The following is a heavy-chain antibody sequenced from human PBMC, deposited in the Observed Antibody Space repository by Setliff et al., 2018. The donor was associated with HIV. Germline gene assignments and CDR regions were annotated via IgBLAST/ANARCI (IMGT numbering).Heavy chain of an antibody. CDR3: AKDSRRGDAYNVGVFGF. Sequence: GGSLRLSCTASSSTLRDHYITWIRQAPGKGLEWVSYINVDGSATFYADSVKGRFTISRDNTKNSGDLQMNSLRADDTAVYYCAKDSRRGDAYNVGVFGFWGQGTMVTVSS. D-gene: IGHD3-10*01. CDR1: SSTLRDHY. V-gene: IGHV3-11*01. CDR2: INVDGSAT. J-gene: IGHJ3*01.